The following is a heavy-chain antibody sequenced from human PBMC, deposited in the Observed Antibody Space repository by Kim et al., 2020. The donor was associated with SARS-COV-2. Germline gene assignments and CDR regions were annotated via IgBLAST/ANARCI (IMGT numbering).Heavy chain of an antibody. D-gene: IGHD1-26*01. CDR3: VWECNDSGIYYWYFDV. CDR2: LNGDGSST. CDR1: GFTFSRYW. J-gene: IGHJ2*01. Sequence: GGSLRLSCAASGFTFSRYWMHWVRQAPGKGLVWVSRLNGDGSSTRYADSVKGRFTIFRDNAKKTVYLQMNNLRAEDTAVYFCVWECNDSGIYYWYFDVWG. V-gene: IGHV3-74*01.